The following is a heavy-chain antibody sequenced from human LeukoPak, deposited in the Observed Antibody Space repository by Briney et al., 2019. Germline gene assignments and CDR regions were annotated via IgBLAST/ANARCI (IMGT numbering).Heavy chain of an antibody. CDR1: GGSISGHF. CDR2: IHYSGST. V-gene: IGHV4-59*11. D-gene: IGHD2-15*01. J-gene: IGHJ4*02. Sequence: PSETLSLTCTVSGGSISGHFWSWIRRPPGKGLELTGHIHYSGSTFYKPSLKSRVTISLDSSRNQFSLRLTSVTAADTTAYYCARLSAECSDDNCYLDYWGQGTLVTVSS. CDR3: ARLSAECSDDNCYLDY.